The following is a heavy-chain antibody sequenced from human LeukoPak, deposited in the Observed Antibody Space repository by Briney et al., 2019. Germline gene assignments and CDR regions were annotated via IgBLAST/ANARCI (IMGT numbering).Heavy chain of an antibody. CDR3: AKTERVVTIYRDFDY. CDR1: GFTFSSYA. V-gene: IGHV3-23*01. J-gene: IGHJ4*02. Sequence: PGGSLRLSCAASGFTFSSYAMSWVRQAPGKGLEWVSAISGSGGSTYYADSVKGRFTISRDNSKNTLYLQMNSLRAEDTAVYYCAKTERVVTIYRDFDYWGQGTLVTVSS. CDR2: ISGSGGST. D-gene: IGHD3-22*01.